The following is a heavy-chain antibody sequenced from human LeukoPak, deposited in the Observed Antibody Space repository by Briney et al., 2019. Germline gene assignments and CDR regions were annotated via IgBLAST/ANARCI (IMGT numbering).Heavy chain of an antibody. J-gene: IGHJ4*02. D-gene: IGHD3-9*01. CDR1: GYTFTSYG. CDR3: AREANPPLRYFDWLSSAWYFDY. Sequence: ASVKVSCKASGYTFTSYGISWVRQAPGLGLEWMGWISAYNGNTNYAQKLQGRVTMTTDTSTSTAYMELRSLRSDDTAVYYCAREANPPLRYFDWLSSAWYFDYWGQGTLVTVSS. V-gene: IGHV1-18*01. CDR2: ISAYNGNT.